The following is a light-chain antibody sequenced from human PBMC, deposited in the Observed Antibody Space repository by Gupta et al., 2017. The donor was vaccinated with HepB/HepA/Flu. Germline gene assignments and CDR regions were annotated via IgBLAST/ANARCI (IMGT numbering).Light chain of an antibody. V-gene: IGKV2-30*02. CDR1: QSLLHSDGNTY. Sequence: DVAMSQSPLSLPVTLGQPASISCRSSQSLLHSDGNTYLNWFQQTPGESPRRLIDKVSDRDSGVPDRFSGSGSGAVFTLKIGREDVEVVGVYCCLQSRHWPWTFGHGTKVEI. CDR2: KVS. CDR3: LQSRHWPWT. J-gene: IGKJ1*01.